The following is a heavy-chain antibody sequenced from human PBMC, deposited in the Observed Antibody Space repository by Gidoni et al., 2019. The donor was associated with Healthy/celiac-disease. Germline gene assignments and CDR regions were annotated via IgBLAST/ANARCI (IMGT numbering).Heavy chain of an antibody. J-gene: IGHJ6*02. CDR1: GFTFSSYA. D-gene: IGHD2-21*01. V-gene: IGHV3-30*04. Sequence: QVQLVESGGGGVQPGRSLSRSGAASGFTFSSYAMHWVRQASGKGLEWVAVISYDGSNKYYADSVKGRFTISRDNSKNTLYLQMNSLRAEDTAVYYCARDPIPCGMDVWGQGTTVTVSS. CDR2: ISYDGSNK. CDR3: ARDPIPCGMDV.